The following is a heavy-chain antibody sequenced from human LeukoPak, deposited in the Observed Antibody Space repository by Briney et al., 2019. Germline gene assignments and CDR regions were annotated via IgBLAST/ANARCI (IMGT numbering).Heavy chain of an antibody. D-gene: IGHD6-13*01. V-gene: IGHV1-2*02. CDR2: INPNVGAT. CDR3: ARADSTFDY. Sequence: GASVTVSFTASGYTFTVYFMHWVRQAPGQGLEWMGWINPNVGATKYAQKFQGRVTMTRDTSTSTVYMELSSLRYEDTAVYYCARADSTFDYWGQGTLVTVSS. J-gene: IGHJ4*02. CDR1: GYTFTVYF.